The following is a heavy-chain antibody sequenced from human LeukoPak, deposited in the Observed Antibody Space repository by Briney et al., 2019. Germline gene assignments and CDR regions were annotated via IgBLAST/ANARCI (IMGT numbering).Heavy chain of an antibody. CDR3: ARRMTRDYFYMDV. J-gene: IGHJ6*03. CDR2: LYSDYST. CDR1: GLTVRSYY. Sequence: PGGSLRLSCGASGLTVRSYYMSWVRQAPGKGQEWVSGLYSDYSTYYADSVKGRFTISRDNSKNTLYLQMNSLRAEDTAVYYCARRMTRDYFYMDVWGKGTTVTISS. V-gene: IGHV3-53*01.